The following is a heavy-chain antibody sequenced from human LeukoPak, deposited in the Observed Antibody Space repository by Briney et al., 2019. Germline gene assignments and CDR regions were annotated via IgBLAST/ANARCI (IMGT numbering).Heavy chain of an antibody. Sequence: KPSETLSLTCTVSGGSISSSSYYWGWIRQPPGKGLEWIGSIYHSGSTYYNPSLKSRVTISVDTSKNQFSLKLSSVTAADTAVYYCAGRPATYDYWGQGTLVTVSS. V-gene: IGHV4-39*07. CDR2: IYHSGST. J-gene: IGHJ4*02. D-gene: IGHD2-2*01. CDR3: AGRPATYDY. CDR1: GGSISSSSYY.